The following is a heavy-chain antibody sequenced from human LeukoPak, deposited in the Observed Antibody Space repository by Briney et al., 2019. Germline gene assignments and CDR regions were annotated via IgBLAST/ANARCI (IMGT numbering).Heavy chain of an antibody. V-gene: IGHV3-23*01. CDR2: ISGRGDNT. CDR3: AKEADVVVITFLWVY. J-gene: IGHJ4*02. D-gene: IGHD3-22*01. Sequence: GGSLRLSCAASGFTFSNYAMGWVRQAPGKGLEWVSAISGRGDNTYYADSVKGRFTISRDNSNNTLYLQMSSLRAEDTAVYYCAKEADVVVITFLWVYWGQGTLVTVSS. CDR1: GFTFSNYA.